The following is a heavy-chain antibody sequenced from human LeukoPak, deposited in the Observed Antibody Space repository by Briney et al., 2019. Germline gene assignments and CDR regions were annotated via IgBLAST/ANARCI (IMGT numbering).Heavy chain of an antibody. CDR3: ARESNYHGSGTGWFDP. CDR2: FYYSGST. J-gene: IGHJ5*02. V-gene: IGHV4-30-4*07. CDR1: GGSISRGGYS. D-gene: IGHD3-10*01. Sequence: PSGTLSLTCAVSGGSISRGGYSWSWIRQPPGKGLEWIGYFYYSGSTYYNPSLKSRVTISVDTSKNQLSLKLSSVTAADTAVYYCARESNYHGSGTGWFDPWGQGTLVTVSS.